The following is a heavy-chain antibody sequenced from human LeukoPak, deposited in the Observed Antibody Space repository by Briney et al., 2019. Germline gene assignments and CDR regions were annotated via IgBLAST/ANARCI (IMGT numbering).Heavy chain of an antibody. CDR2: MHPSEST. CDR3: ARQPPYSSTFDV. Sequence: NPSETLSLTCTVSGGSINRSSYYWAWIRQPPGKGMEWIGSMHPSESTYYNPSLRSRVTISVDTSKNQFSLGLTSVTAADRAVYYCARQPPYSSTFDVWGQGTMVSVSS. J-gene: IGHJ3*01. V-gene: IGHV4-39*01. CDR1: GGSINRSSYY. D-gene: IGHD2-21*01.